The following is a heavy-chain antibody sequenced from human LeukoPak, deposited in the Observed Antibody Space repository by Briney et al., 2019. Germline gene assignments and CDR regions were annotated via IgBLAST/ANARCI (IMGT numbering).Heavy chain of an antibody. CDR1: GGSISSISYY. V-gene: IGHV4-39*01. Sequence: PSETLSLTCTVSGGSISSISYYWGWIRQPPGKGLEWIGNFYYSGSTYHNPSLKSRLTISVDTSENQFSLKVRSVTATDTAVYYCARLVGATDYFDYWGQGTLVTVSS. CDR3: ARLVGATDYFDY. D-gene: IGHD1-26*01. CDR2: FYYSGST. J-gene: IGHJ4*02.